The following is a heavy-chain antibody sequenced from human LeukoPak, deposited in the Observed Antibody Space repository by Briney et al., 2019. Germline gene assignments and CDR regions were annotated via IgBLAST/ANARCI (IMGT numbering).Heavy chain of an antibody. D-gene: IGHD3-3*01. V-gene: IGHV1-8*03. CDR2: MNPNSGNT. CDR3: ARARPYYDFWSGYSP. CDR1: RYTFTSYD. Sequence: ASVKVSCKASRYTFTSYDINWVRQATGQGLEWMGWMNPNSGNTGYAQKFQGRVTITRNTSISTAYMELSSLRSEDTAVYYCARARPYYDFWSGYSPWGQGTLVTVSS. J-gene: IGHJ5*02.